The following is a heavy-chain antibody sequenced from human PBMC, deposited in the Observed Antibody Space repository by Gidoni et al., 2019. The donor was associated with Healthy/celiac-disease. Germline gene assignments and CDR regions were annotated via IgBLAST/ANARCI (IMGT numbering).Heavy chain of an antibody. CDR3: ARGRFGYSSSWYNY. D-gene: IGHD6-13*01. V-gene: IGHV4-59*08. J-gene: IGHJ4*02. CDR1: GGSISSYY. Sequence: QVQLQESGPGLVKPSETLSLTCTVSGGSISSYYWSWIRQPPGKGLEWIVYIYYSGSTNYNPSLKIRVTISVDTSKNQFSLKLSSVTAADTAVYYCARGRFGYSSSWYNYWGQGTLVTVSS. CDR2: IYYSGST.